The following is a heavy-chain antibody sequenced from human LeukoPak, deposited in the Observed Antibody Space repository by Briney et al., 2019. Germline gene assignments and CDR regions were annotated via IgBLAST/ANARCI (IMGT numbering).Heavy chain of an antibody. CDR3: ARDGAAADDYFDY. V-gene: IGHV4-59*01. CDR1: GGSMRSYY. J-gene: IGHJ4*02. CDR2: IFYSGSP. D-gene: IGHD6-13*01. Sequence: XETLSLTCTVSGGSMRSYYWRWLRQPXGKGLEWICYIFYSGSPNYNPSLNSRFPISVATSKNQFSLKLSSLTAADTAVYYCARDGAAADDYFDYWGQGTLVTVSS.